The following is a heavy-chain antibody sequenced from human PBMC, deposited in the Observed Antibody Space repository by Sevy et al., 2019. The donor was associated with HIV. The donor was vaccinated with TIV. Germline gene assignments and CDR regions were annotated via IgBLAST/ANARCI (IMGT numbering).Heavy chain of an antibody. D-gene: IGHD2-2*01. CDR1: GFTFDDYA. V-gene: IGHV3-43D*04. CDR2: ISWDGGSA. CDR3: AKAGYCTSTSCFGPYPPDFYMDA. J-gene: IGHJ6*03. Sequence: GGSLRLSCAASGFTFDDYAMNWVRQFPGKGLEWVSLISWDGGSAHYADSVKGRFTMSRDNSKNSLYLQMNTLRPEDTALYYCAKAGYCTSTSCFGPYPPDFYMDAWGNGTTVTVSS.